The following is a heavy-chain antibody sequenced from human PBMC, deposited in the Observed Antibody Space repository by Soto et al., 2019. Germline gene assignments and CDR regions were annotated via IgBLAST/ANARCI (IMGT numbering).Heavy chain of an antibody. CDR1: GGSISSYY. CDR2: IYYSGST. CDR3: ARRGDSSGYYYF. V-gene: IGHV4-59*01. Sequence: SETLSLTCTVSGGSISSYYWSWIRQPPGKGLEWIGYIYYSGSTNYNPSLKSRVTISVDTSKNQFSLKLSSVTAADTAVYYCARRGDSSGYYYFRGQGTLVTVSS. D-gene: IGHD3-22*01. J-gene: IGHJ4*02.